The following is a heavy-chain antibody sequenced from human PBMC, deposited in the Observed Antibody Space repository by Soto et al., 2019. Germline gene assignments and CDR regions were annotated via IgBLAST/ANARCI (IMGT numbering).Heavy chain of an antibody. D-gene: IGHD1-20*01. V-gene: IGHV3-30*18. CDR1: GFTLSSSG. J-gene: IGHJ4*02. Sequence: LRLSCAASGFTLSSSGMHWVRQAPGKGLEWVAVISYDGSNKFYADSVKGRFTISRDNFRNTLYLQMNSLRAEDTAVYYCAKEFHSWNYFDYWGQGTLVTVSS. CDR2: ISYDGSNK. CDR3: AKEFHSWNYFDY.